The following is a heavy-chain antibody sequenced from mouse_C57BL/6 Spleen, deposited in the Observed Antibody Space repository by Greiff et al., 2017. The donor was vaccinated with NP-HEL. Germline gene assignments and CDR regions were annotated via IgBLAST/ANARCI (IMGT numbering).Heavy chain of an antibody. V-gene: IGHV6-6*01. D-gene: IGHD1-1*01. CDR2: IRNKANNHAT. CDR3: TRDYYGSSFAY. CDR1: GFTFSDAW. J-gene: IGHJ3*01. Sequence: EVQRVESGGGLVQPGGSMKLSCAASGFTFSDAWMDWVHQSPGKGLEWVADIRNKANNHATYYAESVKGRFTISRDDSKCSVYLQMNSLRAEDTGIYYCTRDYYGSSFAYWGQGTLVTVSA.